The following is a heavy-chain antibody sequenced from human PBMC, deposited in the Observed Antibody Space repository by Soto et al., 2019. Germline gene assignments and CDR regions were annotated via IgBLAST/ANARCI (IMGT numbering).Heavy chain of an antibody. CDR3: ARGDSYYGMDV. V-gene: IGHV3-74*01. CDR1: GFTFSSYW. CDR2: INSDGSST. Sequence: VGSLRLSCAASGFTFSSYWMHWVRQAPGKGLVWVSRINSDGSSTSYADSVKGRSTISRDNAKNTLYLQMNSLRAEDTAVYYCARGDSYYGMDVWGQGTTVTVSS. J-gene: IGHJ6*02. D-gene: IGHD3-3*01.